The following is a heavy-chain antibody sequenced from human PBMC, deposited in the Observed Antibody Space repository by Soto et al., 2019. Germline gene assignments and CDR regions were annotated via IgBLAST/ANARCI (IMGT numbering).Heavy chain of an antibody. Sequence: SVKVSCKASGGRFSSYAISWVRQAPGQGREWMGAITPIFGTANYAHKFQGRVTITADESTSTAYMELSSPRSEDTAVYYCARVRFLEWLSRNYYYYGMDVWGQGTTVTVSS. D-gene: IGHD3-3*01. V-gene: IGHV1-69*13. CDR1: GGRFSSYA. CDR2: ITPIFGTA. CDR3: ARVRFLEWLSRNYYYYGMDV. J-gene: IGHJ6*02.